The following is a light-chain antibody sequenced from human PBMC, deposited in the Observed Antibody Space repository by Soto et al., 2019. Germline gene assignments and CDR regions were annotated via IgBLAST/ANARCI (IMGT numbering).Light chain of an antibody. CDR3: QQYGSSGT. CDR2: GAS. CDR1: QSVINNY. Sequence: EIVLTQSPGTLSLSPGEIATLSFRASQSVINNYLAWYQQKPGQAPRLLIYGASNRATGIPDRFSGSGSGTDFTLTISRLEPEDFAVYYCQQYGSSGTFGQGTKVDIK. V-gene: IGKV3-20*01. J-gene: IGKJ1*01.